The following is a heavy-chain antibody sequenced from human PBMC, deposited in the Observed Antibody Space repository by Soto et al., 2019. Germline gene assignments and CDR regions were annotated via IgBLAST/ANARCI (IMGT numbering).Heavy chain of an antibody. CDR3: ARGGEVTNVFFH. J-gene: IGHJ4*02. CDR1: GFIVSSNY. Sequence: GGSLRLSCAASGFIVSSNYMSWVRQAPGKGLEWVSVIYAGGDTHYADSVKGRFTISRDNAKNTLYLQMDSLRAEDTAMYYCARGGEVTNVFFHWGQGTLVTVSS. D-gene: IGHD4-17*01. CDR2: IYAGGDT. V-gene: IGHV3-53*01.